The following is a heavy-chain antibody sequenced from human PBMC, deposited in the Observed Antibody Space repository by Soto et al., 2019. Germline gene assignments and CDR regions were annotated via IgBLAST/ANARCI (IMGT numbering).Heavy chain of an antibody. D-gene: IGHD2-15*01. CDR1: GGTFSSYA. V-gene: IGHV1-69*12. Sequence: QVQLVQSGAEVKKPGSSVKVSCKASGGTFSSYAISWVRQAPGQGLEWMGGIIPIFGTGNYAQKFQGRVTITADESTSTADMELGSLRSEDTAVYYCARARSTSCPRGCWFDPWGQGTLVTVSS. J-gene: IGHJ5*02. CDR3: ARARSTSCPRGCWFDP. CDR2: IIPIFGTG.